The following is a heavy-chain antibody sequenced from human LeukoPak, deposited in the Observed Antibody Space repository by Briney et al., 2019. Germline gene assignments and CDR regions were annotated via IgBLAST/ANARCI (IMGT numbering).Heavy chain of an antibody. CDR1: GYTFTGYY. CDR3: ARDVVIAVAGTGPFDY. CDR2: INPNSGGT. V-gene: IGHV1-2*02. J-gene: IGHJ4*02. D-gene: IGHD6-19*01. Sequence: ASVKVSCKASGYTFTGYYMHWVRQAPGQGLEWMGWINPNSGGTNYAQKFQGRATMTRDTSISTAYMELSRLRSDDTAVYYCARDVVIAVAGTGPFDYWGQGTLVTVSS.